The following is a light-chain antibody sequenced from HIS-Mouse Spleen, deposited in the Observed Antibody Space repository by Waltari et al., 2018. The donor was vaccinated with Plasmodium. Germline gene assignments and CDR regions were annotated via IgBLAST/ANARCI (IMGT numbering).Light chain of an antibody. J-gene: IGKJ2*01. V-gene: IGKV3-20*01. Sequence: EIVLTQSPGTLSLSPGERATLSCRASQSVSSSYLAWYQQKPGQAPRLLIYGASSRATGIPDRFSVSGSGTDFTLTISRLEPEDFALYYCQQYGSSPYTFGHGTKLEIK. CDR1: QSVSSSY. CDR3: QQYGSSPYT. CDR2: GAS.